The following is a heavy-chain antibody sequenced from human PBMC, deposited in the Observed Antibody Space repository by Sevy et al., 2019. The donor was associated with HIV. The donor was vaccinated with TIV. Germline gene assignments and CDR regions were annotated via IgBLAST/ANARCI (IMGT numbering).Heavy chain of an antibody. CDR2: ISYDGSNK. V-gene: IGHV3-30-3*01. Sequence: GGSLRLSCAASGFTFSSYAMHWVRQAPGKGLEWVAVISYDGSNKYYADSVKGRFTISRDNSKNTLYLQMNSLRAEDTGVYYCARAEGPGYCSGGSCHDSSGSFDYWGQGTLVTVSS. J-gene: IGHJ4*02. D-gene: IGHD2-15*01. CDR3: ARAEGPGYCSGGSCHDSSGSFDY. CDR1: GFTFSSYA.